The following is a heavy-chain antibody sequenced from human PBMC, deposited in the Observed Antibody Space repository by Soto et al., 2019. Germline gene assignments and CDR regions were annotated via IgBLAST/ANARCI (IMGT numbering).Heavy chain of an antibody. Sequence: GSLRLSCAASGFTVSSNYMSWVRQAPGKGLEWVSVIYSGGSTYYADSVKGRFTISRDNSKNTLYLQMNSLRAEDTAVYYCARGGYSSGWYQYYFDYWGQGTLVTVSS. CDR1: GFTVSSNY. V-gene: IGHV3-53*01. J-gene: IGHJ4*02. CDR2: IYSGGST. CDR3: ARGGYSSGWYQYYFDY. D-gene: IGHD6-19*01.